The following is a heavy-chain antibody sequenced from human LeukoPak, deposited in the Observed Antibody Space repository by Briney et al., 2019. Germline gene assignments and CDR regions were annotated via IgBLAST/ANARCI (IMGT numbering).Heavy chain of an antibody. CDR3: ASSPRIVGRLDYYYYMDA. V-gene: IGHV1-69*05. J-gene: IGHJ6*03. D-gene: IGHD6-6*01. CDR2: IIPMFGSA. Sequence: ASVKVSCKASGLTLSTYAISWVRQAPGQGLEWMGGIIPMFGSAHYAQKFQDRVTITTDESTTIAYMELSSLRSEDTAVYYCASSPRIVGRLDYYYYMDAWGKGTTVTVSS. CDR1: GLTLSTYA.